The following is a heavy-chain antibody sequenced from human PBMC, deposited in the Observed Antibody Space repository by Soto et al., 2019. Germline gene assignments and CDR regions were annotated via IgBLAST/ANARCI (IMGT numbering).Heavy chain of an antibody. J-gene: IGHJ5*02. CDR2: INPNTGGT. CDR1: GYTFTGYF. V-gene: IGHV1-2*02. Sequence: QVQLVQSGAEVTKPGAAVKVSCMASGYTFTGYFIHLVREVHGQGLEYMGWINPNTGGTDYAQKFQGRVPMTRDTSISTVFMEMNRLPSHDTAVYYCAIVASWAASDWLEPRGQGTRVTVSS. CDR3: AIVASWAASDWLEP. D-gene: IGHD2-15*01.